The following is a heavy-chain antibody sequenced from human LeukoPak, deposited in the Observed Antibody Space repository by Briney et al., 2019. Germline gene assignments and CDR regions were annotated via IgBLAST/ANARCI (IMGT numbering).Heavy chain of an antibody. CDR1: GFTFSSYW. J-gene: IGHJ3*02. D-gene: IGHD3-16*01. Sequence: PGGSLRLSCAASGFTFSSYWMHWVRQAPGKGLVWVSRINSDGSGTSYADSVKGRFTISRDNSKNTLYLQMNSLRAGDTAVYYCARDHYVDAFDIWGQGTMVTVSS. CDR2: INSDGSGT. CDR3: ARDHYVDAFDI. V-gene: IGHV3-74*01.